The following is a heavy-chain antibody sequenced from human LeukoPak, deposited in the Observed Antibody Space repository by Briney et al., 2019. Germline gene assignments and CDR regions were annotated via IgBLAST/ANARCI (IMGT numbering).Heavy chain of an antibody. Sequence: PSETLSLTCAVSGGSIGSYYWSWLRQPAGKGLEWVGRIYTSGSTNYNPSLKRRVTTSVDTSDNQFYMKLSSGTAADTAVYYCARAARYYETSNFDYWGQGTLVTVSS. CDR1: GGSIGSYY. D-gene: IGHD3-22*01. CDR3: ARAARYYETSNFDY. CDR2: IYTSGST. J-gene: IGHJ4*02. V-gene: IGHV4-4*07.